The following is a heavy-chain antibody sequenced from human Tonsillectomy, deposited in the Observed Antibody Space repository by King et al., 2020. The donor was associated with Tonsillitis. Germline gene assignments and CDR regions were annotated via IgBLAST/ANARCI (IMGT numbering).Heavy chain of an antibody. D-gene: IGHD3-10*01. V-gene: IGHV5-51*01. Sequence: QLVQSGAEVKKPGESLKISCKGSGYSFTGYWIGWVRQMPGKGLEWMGIIYPGESNTRYSPSFQGQVTISADKSISTAYLQWSSLKASDTAIYYCARLFAFVESHYAMDVWGQGTTITVAS. J-gene: IGHJ6*02. CDR3: ARLFAFVESHYAMDV. CDR1: GYSFTGYW. CDR2: IYPGESNT.